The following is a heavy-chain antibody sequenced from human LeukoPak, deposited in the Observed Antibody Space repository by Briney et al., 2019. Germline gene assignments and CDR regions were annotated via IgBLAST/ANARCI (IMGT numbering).Heavy chain of an antibody. V-gene: IGHV3-23*01. D-gene: IGHD3-3*01. CDR1: GFTFSSYA. CDR2: ISGSGGST. CDR3: AKMSKAKLRFLEWFPFDY. J-gene: IGHJ4*02. Sequence: GGSLRLSCAASGFTFSSYAMSWVRQAPGKGLEWVSAISGSGGSTYYADSVKGRFTISRDNSKNTLYLQMNSLRAEDTAVYYCAKMSKAKLRFLEWFPFDYWGQGTLVTVSS.